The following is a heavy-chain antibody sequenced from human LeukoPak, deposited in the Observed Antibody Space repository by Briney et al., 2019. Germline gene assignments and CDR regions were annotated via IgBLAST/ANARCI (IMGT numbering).Heavy chain of an antibody. CDR1: GGTFSSYA. Sequence: ASVKVSCKASGGTFSSYAISCVRQAPGQGLEWMEGIIPIFGTANYAQKFQGRVTITADESTSTAYMELSSLGSEDTAVYYCARLVRDCSGGSCYSEEYYYYGMDVWGQGTTVTVSS. V-gene: IGHV1-69*01. CDR3: ARLVRDCSGGSCYSEEYYYYGMDV. J-gene: IGHJ6*02. CDR2: IIPIFGTA. D-gene: IGHD2-15*01.